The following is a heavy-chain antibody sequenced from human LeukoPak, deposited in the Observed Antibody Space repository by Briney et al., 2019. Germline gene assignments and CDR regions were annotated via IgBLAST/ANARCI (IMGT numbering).Heavy chain of an antibody. CDR3: ARLKLLWSNYFDY. D-gene: IGHD2-2*01. CDR2: ISSNGGST. Sequence: GGSLRLSCAASGFTFSSYAMSWVRQAPGKGLDYVSAISSNGGSTFYANSVKGRFTISRDNAKNSLYLQMNSLRAEDTAVYYWARLKLLWSNYFDYWGQGTLVTVSS. V-gene: IGHV3-64*01. CDR1: GFTFSSYA. J-gene: IGHJ4*02.